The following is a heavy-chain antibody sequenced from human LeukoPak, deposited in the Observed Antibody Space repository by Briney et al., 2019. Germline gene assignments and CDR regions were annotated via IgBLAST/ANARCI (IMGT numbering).Heavy chain of an antibody. CDR2: ISAYNGNT. CDR3: ARGGAYDYIWGSPIQVDY. J-gene: IGHJ4*02. Sequence: ASVKVSCKASGYTFTNYGISWVRQAPGQGLEWLGWISAYNGNTDYAQILQGRVTMATDTSTSTAYMELRSLRSDDTAVYYCARGGAYDYIWGSPIQVDYWGQGTLVTVSS. V-gene: IGHV1-18*01. D-gene: IGHD3-16*01. CDR1: GYTFTNYG.